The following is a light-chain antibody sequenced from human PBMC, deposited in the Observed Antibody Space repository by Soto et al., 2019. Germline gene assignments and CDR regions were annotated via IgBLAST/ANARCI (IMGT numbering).Light chain of an antibody. CDR2: AAS. V-gene: IGKV1-39*01. CDR1: QSISNY. Sequence: DIQMTQSPSSLSASLLDSVTIACRASQSISNYLNWYQQKPGKAPKLLIYAASSLQSGVPSRFSGSGSGTDFTLTISSLQPEDFATYYCQQSFSTLITFGQGTRLEIK. CDR3: QQSFSTLIT. J-gene: IGKJ5*01.